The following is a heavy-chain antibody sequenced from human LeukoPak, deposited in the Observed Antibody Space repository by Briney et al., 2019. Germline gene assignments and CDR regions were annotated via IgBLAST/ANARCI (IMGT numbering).Heavy chain of an antibody. J-gene: IGHJ4*02. D-gene: IGHD2-15*01. V-gene: IGHV3-23*01. CDR3: VTPGYCSGGSCPADY. CDR1: GFTFSDYV. Sequence: GGSLRLSCAASGFTFSDYVMTWIRQTPGKRLEWVSSIGGGSYDILYADAVKGRFTISRDDSKDTLYLQMNSLKVEDTAVYYCVTPGYCSGGSCPADYWGQGTLVTVSS. CDR2: IGGGSYDI.